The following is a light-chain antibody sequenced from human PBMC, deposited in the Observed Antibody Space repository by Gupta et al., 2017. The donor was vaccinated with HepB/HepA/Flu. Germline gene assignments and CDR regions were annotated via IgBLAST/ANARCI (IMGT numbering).Light chain of an antibody. CDR2: SAS. Sequence: DILMTHSPDSPPLSLLERATISCKSSQSGFYSSNNKNILAWYQQKPGLPPKLLIYSASTRESGVPDRFSGSGSGTDFTLTISSLQAEDVAVYYCLQHASMPRTFGQGTRVEI. CDR1: QSGFYSSNNKNI. CDR3: LQHASMPRT. V-gene: IGKV4-1*01. J-gene: IGKJ1*01.